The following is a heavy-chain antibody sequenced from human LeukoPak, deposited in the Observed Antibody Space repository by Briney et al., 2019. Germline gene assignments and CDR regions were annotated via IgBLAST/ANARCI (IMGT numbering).Heavy chain of an antibody. J-gene: IGHJ4*02. CDR1: GVSISGYC. CDR2: IYNSGST. D-gene: IGHD5-18*01. Sequence: SETLSLTCTVSGVSISGYCWSWVRQPPGKGLEWIGYIYNSGSTKYNPSLKSRVTVSVDTSKNQFSLKLSSVTAADTAVYYCARGGGGTAMAVDYWGQGTLVTVSS. V-gene: IGHV4-59*01. CDR3: ARGGGGTAMAVDY.